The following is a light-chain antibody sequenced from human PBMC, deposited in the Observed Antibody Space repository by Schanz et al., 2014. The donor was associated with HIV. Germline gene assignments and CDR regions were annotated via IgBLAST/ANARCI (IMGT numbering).Light chain of an antibody. CDR2: LNN. V-gene: IGLV1-51*01. CDR1: YSNIGNNY. Sequence: QSVLTQPPSVSAAPGQKVTITCSGTYSNIGNNYVSWYQQFPGAAPRLLMYLNNQRPSGIPDRFSGSKSGTSATLVISDLQTGDEADYYCGTWENTLTGEIFGGGTKVTVL. J-gene: IGLJ2*01. CDR3: GTWENTLTGEI.